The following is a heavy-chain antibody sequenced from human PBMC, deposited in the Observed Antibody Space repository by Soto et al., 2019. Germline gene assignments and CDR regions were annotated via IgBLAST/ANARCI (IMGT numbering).Heavy chain of an antibody. V-gene: IGHV1-3*01. Sequence: ASVKVSCKASGYTYISYSMHWVRQAPGQRLEWMGWINFGNGNTKYSQNFQGRVTINQDTSASTAYMELSSLTSEDTAVYYCAREKWGSGSRWLDPWGQGTLVTVSS. D-gene: IGHD6-19*01. CDR3: AREKWGSGSRWLDP. J-gene: IGHJ5*02. CDR2: INFGNGNT. CDR1: GYTYISYS.